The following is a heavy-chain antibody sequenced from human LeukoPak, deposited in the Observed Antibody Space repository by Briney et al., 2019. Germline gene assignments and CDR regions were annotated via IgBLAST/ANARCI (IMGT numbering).Heavy chain of an antibody. J-gene: IGHJ4*02. CDR2: IYSGGST. Sequence: GGSLRLSCTSSGFTVSSTYISWVRQAPGKGLEWVSVIYSGGSTDYADSVKDRFTISRDASKNTVFLQMNSLRVEDTAVYQCARGGGSSRGSQGDDYWGQGTQVTVSS. CDR1: GFTVSSTY. CDR3: ARGGGSSRGSQGDDY. D-gene: IGHD6-13*01. V-gene: IGHV3-53*01.